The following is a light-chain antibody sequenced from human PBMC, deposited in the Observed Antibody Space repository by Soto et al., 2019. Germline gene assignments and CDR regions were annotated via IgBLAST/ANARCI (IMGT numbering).Light chain of an antibody. CDR1: QSIGQY. CDR2: SAS. Sequence: DIPMTQSPSSLSASVGDRVTITCRASQSIGQYLNWYRQKPGKAPNLLIYSASNLEGGVPSRFSGSGSGTDFTLTISSLQPADFATYYCQQSYSMPLTFGGGTKVEMK. J-gene: IGKJ4*01. CDR3: QQSYSMPLT. V-gene: IGKV1-39*01.